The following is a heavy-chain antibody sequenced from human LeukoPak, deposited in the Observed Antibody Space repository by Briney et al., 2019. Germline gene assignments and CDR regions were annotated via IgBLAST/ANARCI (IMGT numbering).Heavy chain of an antibody. V-gene: IGHV1-2*02. CDR1: GYTFTGYY. Sequence: ASVKVSCKASGYTFTGYYMHWVRQAPGQGLEWMGWINPNSGGTNYAQKFQGRVTMTRDTSISTAYMELSRLRSDDTAVYYCARGLMVAGLTFDYWGQGTLVTVSS. J-gene: IGHJ4*02. D-gene: IGHD6-19*01. CDR2: INPNSGGT. CDR3: ARGLMVAGLTFDY.